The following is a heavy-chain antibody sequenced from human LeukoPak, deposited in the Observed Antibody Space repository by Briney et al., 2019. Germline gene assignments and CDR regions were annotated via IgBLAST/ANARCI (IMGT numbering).Heavy chain of an antibody. D-gene: IGHD6-6*01. CDR3: ATESHVKELA. CDR2: FDPEDGAP. CDR1: VYTLTELS. Sequence: GASVKFSCMVSVYTLTELSMHWVRQAPGKGLEWMGGFDPEDGAPIYAQKFQARVTMTEHTSTDTACMELSSLRSEDTAVYYCATESHVKELAWGQGTLVTVSS. J-gene: IGHJ5*02. V-gene: IGHV1-24*01.